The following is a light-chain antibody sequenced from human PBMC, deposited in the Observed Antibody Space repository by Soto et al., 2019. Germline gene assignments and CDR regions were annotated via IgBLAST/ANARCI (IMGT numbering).Light chain of an antibody. CDR3: CAYASRGVV. CDR1: TNDVGGYNY. J-gene: IGLJ2*01. V-gene: IGLV2-11*01. CDR2: DVS. Sequence: QSVLTQPRSASGSPGQSVTISCTGITNDVGGYNYVSWYQQHPGKAPKLMIYDVSKRPSGVPDRCSGSKSGNTASLTSSGVEDEAEYDYCCCAYASRGVVFGGGTKLTVL.